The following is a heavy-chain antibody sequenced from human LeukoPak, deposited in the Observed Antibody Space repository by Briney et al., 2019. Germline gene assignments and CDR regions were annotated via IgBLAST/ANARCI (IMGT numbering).Heavy chain of an antibody. D-gene: IGHD6-19*01. V-gene: IGHV3-48*04. J-gene: IGHJ6*02. CDR1: GFTFSSYS. Sequence: PGGSLRLSCAASGFTFSSYSMTWVRQAPGKGLEWVSYISSSSSTIYYADSVKGRFTISRDNAKNSLYLQMNSLRAEDTAVYYCARGIAVAGKKKYYYGMDVWGQGTTVTVSS. CDR3: ARGIAVAGKKKYYYGMDV. CDR2: ISSSSSTI.